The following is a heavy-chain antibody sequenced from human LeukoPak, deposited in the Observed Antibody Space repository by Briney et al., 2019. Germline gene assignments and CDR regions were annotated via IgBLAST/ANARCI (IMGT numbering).Heavy chain of an antibody. Sequence: GGSLRLSCAASGLTFSSHWMHWVRQAPGKGLVWVSHIYDDGTTTTYADSVKGRFTISRDNAKNTLYLQMNSLRAEDTAVYYCARADPHWGIPARSSFDYWGQGSLVTVSS. V-gene: IGHV3-74*03. J-gene: IGHJ4*02. CDR1: GLTFSSHW. CDR2: IYDDGTTT. D-gene: IGHD6-6*01. CDR3: ARADPHWGIPARSSFDY.